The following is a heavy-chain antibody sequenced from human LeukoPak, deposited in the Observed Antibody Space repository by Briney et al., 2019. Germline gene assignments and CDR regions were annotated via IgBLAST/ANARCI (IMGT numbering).Heavy chain of an antibody. D-gene: IGHD3-10*01. J-gene: IGHJ5*02. CDR3: ARDAWFGELSPPGYNWFDP. V-gene: IGHV1-69*01. Sequence: SVKVSCKASGGTFSSYAISWVRQAPGQGLEWMGGIIPIFSTANYAQKFQGRVTITADESTSTAYMELSSLRSEDTAVYYCARDAWFGELSPPGYNWFDPWGQGTLVTVSS. CDR1: GGTFSSYA. CDR2: IIPIFSTA.